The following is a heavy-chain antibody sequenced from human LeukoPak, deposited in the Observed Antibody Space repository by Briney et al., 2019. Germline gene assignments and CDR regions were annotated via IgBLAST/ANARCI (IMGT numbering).Heavy chain of an antibody. D-gene: IGHD5-18*01. CDR2: LSASGGGT. J-gene: IGHJ3*02. Sequence: GGSLRLSCAASGLTFSNFAMTWVRQTPGKGLEWVSALSASGGGTFYAPSVKGRFTISRDNSKNTVSLQMNSLRAEDTALYYCATVLHTSMTTWAAFDTWGQGTMVTVAS. CDR1: GLTFSNFA. V-gene: IGHV3-23*01. CDR3: ATVLHTSMTTWAAFDT.